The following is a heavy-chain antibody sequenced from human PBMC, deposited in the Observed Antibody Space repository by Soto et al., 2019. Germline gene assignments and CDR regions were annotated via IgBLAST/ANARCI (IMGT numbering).Heavy chain of an antibody. J-gene: IGHJ4*02. Sequence: SGPTLVKPTQTLTLTCTFSGFSLSTSGVGVGWIRQPPGKALEWLALIYWNDDKRYSPSLKSRLTITKDTSKNQVVLTMTNMDPVDTATYYCAHSSPDTCITIFGVVIPTAFDYWGQGTLVTVSS. CDR1: GFSLSTSGVG. CDR3: AHSSPDTCITIFGVVIPTAFDY. CDR2: IYWNDDK. V-gene: IGHV2-5*01. D-gene: IGHD3-3*01.